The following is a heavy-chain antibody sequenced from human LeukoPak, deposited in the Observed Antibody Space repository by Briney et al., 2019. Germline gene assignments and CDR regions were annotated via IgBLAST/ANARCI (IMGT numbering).Heavy chain of an antibody. J-gene: IGHJ4*02. CDR2: IYYSGST. CDR1: GGSISSYY. CDR3: ARTRRDGYNHRGLWLD. V-gene: IGHV4-59*01. D-gene: IGHD5-24*01. Sequence: SETLSLTCTVSGGSISSYYWGWIRQPPGKGLEWIGYIYYSGSTNYNPSLKSRVTISVDTSKNQFSLKLSSVTAAGTAVYYCARTRRDGYNHRGLWLDWGQGTLVTVSS.